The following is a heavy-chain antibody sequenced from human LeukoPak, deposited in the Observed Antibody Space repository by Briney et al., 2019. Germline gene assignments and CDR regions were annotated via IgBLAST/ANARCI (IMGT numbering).Heavy chain of an antibody. CDR2: IIPIFGTA. CDR1: GGTFSSYA. V-gene: IGHV1-69*01. Sequence: ASVKVSRKASGGTFSSYAISWVRQAPGQGLEWMGGIIPIFGTANYAQKFQGRVTITADESTSTAYMELSSLRSEDTAVYYCARETRHEGLRYFDWFSYYGMDVWGQGTTVTVSS. J-gene: IGHJ6*02. CDR3: ARETRHEGLRYFDWFSYYGMDV. D-gene: IGHD3-9*01.